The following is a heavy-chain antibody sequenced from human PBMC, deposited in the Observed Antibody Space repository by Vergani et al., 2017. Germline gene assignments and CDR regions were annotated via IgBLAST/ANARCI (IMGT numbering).Heavy chain of an antibody. CDR3: AKDALVVVPAAMWGAFDI. CDR2: ISWNSGSI. V-gene: IGHV3-9*01. D-gene: IGHD2-2*01. CDR1: GFTFDDYA. Sequence: EVQLVESGGGLVQPGRSLRLSCAASGFTFDDYAMHWVRQAPGKVLEWVSGISWNSGSIGYADSVKGRFTISRDNAKNSLYLQMNSLRAEDTALYYCAKDALVVVPAAMWGAFDIWGQGTMVTVSS. J-gene: IGHJ3*02.